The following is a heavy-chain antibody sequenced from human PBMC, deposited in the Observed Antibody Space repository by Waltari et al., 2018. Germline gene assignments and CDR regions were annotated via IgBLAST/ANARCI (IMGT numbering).Heavy chain of an antibody. Sequence: QVQLQQWGAGLLKPSETLSLTCAVYGGSFSGYYWSWIRQPPGKGLEWIGEINPSGSTNYNPSLKSRVTISVDTSKNQFSLKLSSVTAADTAVYYCARTRPEYYYDSSGYPYYFDYWGQGTLVTVSS. D-gene: IGHD3-22*01. J-gene: IGHJ4*02. CDR3: ARTRPEYYYDSSGYPYYFDY. V-gene: IGHV4-34*01. CDR2: INPSGST. CDR1: GGSFSGYY.